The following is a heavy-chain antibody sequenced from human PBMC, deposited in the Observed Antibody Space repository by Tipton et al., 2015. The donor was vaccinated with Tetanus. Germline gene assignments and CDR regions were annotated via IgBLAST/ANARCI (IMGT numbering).Heavy chain of an antibody. Sequence: SLRLSCAASGFTVSSNYMSWVRQAPGKGLEWVSVIYSGGSTYYADSVKGRFTISRDNSKNTLYLQMNSLRAEDTAVYYCARDPREVGARGAFDIWGQGTMVTVSS. D-gene: IGHD1-26*01. CDR1: GFTVSSNY. CDR3: ARDPREVGARGAFDI. J-gene: IGHJ3*02. CDR2: IYSGGST. V-gene: IGHV3-53*01.